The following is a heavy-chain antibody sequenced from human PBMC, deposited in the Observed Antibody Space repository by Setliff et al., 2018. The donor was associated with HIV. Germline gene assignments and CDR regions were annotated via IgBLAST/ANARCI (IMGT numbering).Heavy chain of an antibody. V-gene: IGHV1-45*02. J-gene: IGHJ4*02. Sequence: SVKVSCKASGDIFTYRYLHWVRKAPGQALEWMGWITPYNGNTNYAQKFQERVTITRDTSLNPVYMELRRLRCEDTAIYYCARSPLAGISAYHIESWGRGTPVTVAS. CDR2: ITPYNGNT. CDR3: ARSPLAGISAYHIES. D-gene: IGHD1-20*01. CDR1: GDIFTYRY.